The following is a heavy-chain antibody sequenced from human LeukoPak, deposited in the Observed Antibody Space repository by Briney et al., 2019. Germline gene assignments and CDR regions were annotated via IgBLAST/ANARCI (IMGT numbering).Heavy chain of an antibody. J-gene: IGHJ4*02. D-gene: IGHD3-10*01. CDR3: ARMVPWLSDY. CDR2: IYDSGST. CDR1: GGSISSYY. V-gene: IGHV4-59*12. Sequence: SETLSLTCTVSGGSISSYYWSWIRQPPGKGLEWIGYIYDSGSTNYNPSLKSRVTISIDTSKNQFSLKLSSVTAADTAVYYCARMVPWLSDYRGQGTLVTVSS.